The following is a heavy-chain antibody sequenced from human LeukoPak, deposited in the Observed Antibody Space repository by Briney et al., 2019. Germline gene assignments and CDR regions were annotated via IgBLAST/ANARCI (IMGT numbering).Heavy chain of an antibody. CDR3: ARCGAAAGPFDY. V-gene: IGHV1-46*01. CDR1: GYTFTSYY. Sequence: ASVKVSCKASGYTFTSYYMHWVRQAPGQGLEWMGIINPSGGSTSYAQKFQGRVTMTRDMSTSTVYMELSSLRSEDTAVYYCARCGAAAGPFDYWGQGTLVTVSS. D-gene: IGHD6-13*01. CDR2: INPSGGST. J-gene: IGHJ4*02.